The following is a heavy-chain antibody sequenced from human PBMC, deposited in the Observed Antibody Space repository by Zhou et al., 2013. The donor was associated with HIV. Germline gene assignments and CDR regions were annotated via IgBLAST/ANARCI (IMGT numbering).Heavy chain of an antibody. CDR1: GYTFTNNY. CDR2: INPSGGST. Sequence: QVQLVQSGAEVKKPGASVKVSCKASGYTFTNNYVHWVRQAPGQGLEWMGVINPSGGSTSYAQRFQGIVTMTRDTSASTVYMELSSLTSEDTAVYYCARGPYDYVWGNYRYTIDYWGQGTLVAVSS. J-gene: IGHJ4*02. D-gene: IGHD3-16*02. V-gene: IGHV1-46*01. CDR3: ARGPYDYVWGNYRYTIDY.